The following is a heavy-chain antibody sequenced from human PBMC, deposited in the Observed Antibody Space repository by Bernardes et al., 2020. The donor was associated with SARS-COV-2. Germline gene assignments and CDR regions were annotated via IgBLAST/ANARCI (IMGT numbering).Heavy chain of an antibody. CDR1: GGTFSSYA. D-gene: IGHD3-9*01. V-gene: IGHV1-69*04. CDR3: ARDLGTAPGPLYDISFYYGMDV. J-gene: IGHJ6*02. Sequence: SVKVSCKASGGTFSSYAISWVRQAPGQGLEWMGRIIPILGIANYAQKFQGRVTIAADKSTTTAYMELSSLRSEDTAVYYCARDLGTAPGPLYDISFYYGMDVWGQGTTVTVSS. CDR2: IIPILGIA.